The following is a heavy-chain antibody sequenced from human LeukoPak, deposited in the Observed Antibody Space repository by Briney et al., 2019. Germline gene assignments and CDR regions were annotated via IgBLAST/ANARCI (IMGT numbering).Heavy chain of an antibody. J-gene: IGHJ4*02. CDR1: GGSVSGSY. CDR2: VYHTGNT. V-gene: IGHV4-59*08. CDR3: ARHPFATPFDF. Sequence: SETLSLTCTVSGGSVSGSYWSWIRLPPGKGLEWIGYVYHTGNTNYNPSLRSRATISLDTSKNDVTLNLRSVTAAETAIYYCARHPFATPFDFWGRGTLVTVSS.